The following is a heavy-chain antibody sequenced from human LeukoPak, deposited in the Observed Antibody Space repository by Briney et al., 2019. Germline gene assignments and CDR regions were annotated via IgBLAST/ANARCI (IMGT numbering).Heavy chain of an antibody. CDR2: IYYSGST. CDR3: ARDGGTVAFDY. V-gene: IGHV4-59*01. D-gene: IGHD4-23*01. CDR1: GGSISSYY. Sequence: SETLSLTCTVSGGSISSYYWSWIRQPPGKGREWIGYIYYSGSTNYNPSLKSRVTISVDTSKNQFSLKLSSVTAADTAVYYCARDGGTVAFDYWGQGTLVTVSS. J-gene: IGHJ4*02.